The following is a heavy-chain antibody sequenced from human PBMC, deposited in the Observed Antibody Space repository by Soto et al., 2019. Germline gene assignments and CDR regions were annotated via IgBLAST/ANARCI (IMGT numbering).Heavy chain of an antibody. Sequence: TETLSLTCTVSGGSISSYYWSWIRQPPGKGLERIGYIYYSGSTNYKPSPKSRVTISVDTSKNQFSLKLSSVTAADTAVYYCARVVDQLLSYYFMDVWVQATTVTVSS. CDR1: GGSISSYY. CDR3: ARVVDQLLSYYFMDV. V-gene: IGHV4-59*01. D-gene: IGHD2-2*01. CDR2: IYYSGST. J-gene: IGHJ6*02.